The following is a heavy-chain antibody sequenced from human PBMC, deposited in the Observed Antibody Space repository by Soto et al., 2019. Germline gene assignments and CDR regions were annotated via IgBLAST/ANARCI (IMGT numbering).Heavy chain of an antibody. D-gene: IGHD4-17*01. CDR1: GDSISSGGYS. CDR3: ARFYGDYYNWFDP. CDR2: IYHSGST. Sequence: QLQLQESGSGLVKPSQTLSLTCAVSGDSISSGGYSWSWIRQLPGKGLGWIGYIYHSGSTYYIPSLKSRVTLSVDRSKNQFSLKLSSVTAADTAVYYCARFYGDYYNWFDPWGQGTLVTVSS. J-gene: IGHJ5*02. V-gene: IGHV4-30-2*01.